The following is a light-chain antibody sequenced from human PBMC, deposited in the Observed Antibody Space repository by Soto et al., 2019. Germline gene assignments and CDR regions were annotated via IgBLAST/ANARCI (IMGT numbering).Light chain of an antibody. CDR2: GNS. V-gene: IGLV1-40*01. Sequence: QSVLTQPPSVSGAPGQRVTISCTGSSSNIGAGYDVHWYQQLPGTAPKLLIYGNSNRPSGVPDRFSGSKSGTSASLAITGLQAEDEADYYCQPYDSSLSGSMVFGGGTKLTVL. CDR3: QPYDSSLSGSMV. CDR1: SSNIGAGYD. J-gene: IGLJ2*01.